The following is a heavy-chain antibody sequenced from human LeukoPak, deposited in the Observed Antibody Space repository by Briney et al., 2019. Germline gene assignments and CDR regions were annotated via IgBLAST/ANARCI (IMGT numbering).Heavy chain of an antibody. D-gene: IGHD1-26*01. CDR2: IRYDGSNK. CDR1: GFTFSSYG. V-gene: IGHV3-30*02. CDR3: AKGRGAYGWDLPVDY. Sequence: GGSLRLSCAASGFTFSSYGMHWVRQAPGKGLEWVAFIRYDGSNKYYADSVKGRFTISRDNSKNTLYLPLNSLRVEDTAVYYCAKGRGAYGWDLPVDYWGQGTLVTVSS. J-gene: IGHJ4*02.